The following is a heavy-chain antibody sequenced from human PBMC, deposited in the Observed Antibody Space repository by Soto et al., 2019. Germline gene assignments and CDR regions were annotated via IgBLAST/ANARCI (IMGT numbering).Heavy chain of an antibody. CDR3: GRDRGRGGEIDC. D-gene: IGHD3-16*01. CDR2: IRPTGSYM. Sequence: QLVESGGGSVQPGGSLRLSCAVSGFPFSTYTMNWVRQAPGKGLEWLLYIRPTGSYMVYADSVTGRFVVSRDNFKNILYLKMDSLRVGDTAVDYCGRDRGRGGEIDCWGQGALVTVSS. V-gene: IGHV3-48*01. CDR1: GFPFSTYT. J-gene: IGHJ4*02.